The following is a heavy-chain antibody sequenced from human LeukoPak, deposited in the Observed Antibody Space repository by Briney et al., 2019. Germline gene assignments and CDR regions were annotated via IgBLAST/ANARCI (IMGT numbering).Heavy chain of an antibody. J-gene: IGHJ4*02. Sequence: SETLSLTCTVSGGSLSRGGYYWRWLRQHPGRGLEWCGYIYYSGSTYYTPSLKTRVTISVDTSKNQFSLTLSSVTAADTAVYHGARAPLLDYWGQGTLVTVSS. CDR2: IYYSGST. CDR1: GGSLSRGGYY. V-gene: IGHV4-31*03. CDR3: ARAPLLDY.